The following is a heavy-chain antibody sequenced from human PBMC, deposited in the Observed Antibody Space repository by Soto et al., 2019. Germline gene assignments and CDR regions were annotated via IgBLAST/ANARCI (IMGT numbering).Heavy chain of an antibody. CDR1: GGSISSGGYY. CDR3: ARDKRPSYDFWSGYYEQFDP. V-gene: IGHV4-30-4*08. J-gene: IGHJ5*02. CDR2: IYYSGST. D-gene: IGHD3-3*01. Sequence: PSETLSLTCTVSGGSISSGGYYWSWIRQRPGKGLEWIGYIYYSGSTHYNPSLKSRVSVSVDTSKNQFSLKLSSVTAADTAVYYCARDKRPSYDFWSGYYEQFDPWGQGTLVTVSS.